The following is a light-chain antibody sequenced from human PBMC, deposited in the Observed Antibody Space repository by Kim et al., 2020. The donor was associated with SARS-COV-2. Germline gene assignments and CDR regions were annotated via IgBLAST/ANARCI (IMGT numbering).Light chain of an antibody. J-gene: IGLJ3*02. CDR1: SSDVGGYNF. V-gene: IGLV2-11*03. CDR2: DVN. Sequence: SPGQSVAISCTGTSSDVGGYNFVSWYQQYPGKAPKVMIYDVNKRPSGVPDRCSGSKSGNTASLTISGLQAEDEADYYCCSYAGSPVFGGGTQLTVL. CDR3: CSYAGSPV.